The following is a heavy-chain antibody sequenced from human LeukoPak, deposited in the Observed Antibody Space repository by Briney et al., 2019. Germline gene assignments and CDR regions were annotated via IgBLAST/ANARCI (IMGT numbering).Heavy chain of an antibody. CDR3: ARDTPGGY. D-gene: IGHD1-26*01. Sequence: GASVKVSCKASGYTFTSYYMHWVRQAPGQGLEWMGIINPSGGSTGYAQKFQGRVTMTRDTSTSTVYMQLSSLGSEAPAVYYCARDTPGGYWGQGTLVTVSS. CDR1: GYTFTSYY. J-gene: IGHJ4*02. V-gene: IGHV1-46*01. CDR2: INPSGGST.